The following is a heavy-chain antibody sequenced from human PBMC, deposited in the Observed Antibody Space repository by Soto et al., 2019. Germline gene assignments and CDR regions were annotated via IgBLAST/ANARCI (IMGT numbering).Heavy chain of an antibody. J-gene: IGHJ4*02. V-gene: IGHV4-31*03. Sequence: QVQLQESGPGLVKPSQTLSLTCTVSGGSINSGGYCWSWIRQHPGKGLDWIGCISYGGSTSYNPSLKRRVTTSVVTSKNQFSLKLSSVTAADTAVYYCSRGILVWGQGTLITVSS. CDR3: SRGILV. CDR1: GGSINSGGYC. CDR2: ISYGGST. D-gene: IGHD5-18*01.